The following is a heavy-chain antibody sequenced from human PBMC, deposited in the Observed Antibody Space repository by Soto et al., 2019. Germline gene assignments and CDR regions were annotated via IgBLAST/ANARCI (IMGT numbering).Heavy chain of an antibody. CDR2: ISAYNGNT. V-gene: IGHV1-18*01. Sequence: ASVKVSCKASGYTFTSYGISWVRQAPGQGLEWMGWISAYNGNTNYAQKLQGRVTMTTDTSTSTAYMELRSLRSDDTPVYYCARVGFYDSSGYSYYYYGMDVWGQGTPVTVSS. CDR3: ARVGFYDSSGYSYYYYGMDV. CDR1: GYTFTSYG. D-gene: IGHD3-22*01. J-gene: IGHJ6*02.